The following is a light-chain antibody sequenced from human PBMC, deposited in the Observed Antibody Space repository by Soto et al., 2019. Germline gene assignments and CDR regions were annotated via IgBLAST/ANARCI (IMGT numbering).Light chain of an antibody. Sequence: QSVLTQSPSASASLGASVKLTCTLSSGHSSYAIAWHQQQPEKGPRYLMKLNSDGSHSKGDGIPDRFSGSSSGAERYLTISSLQSEDEADYYWQTWGSGIRVVFGGGTKLTVL. V-gene: IGLV4-69*01. CDR3: QTWGSGIRVV. CDR2: LNSDGSH. CDR1: SGHSSYA. J-gene: IGLJ2*01.